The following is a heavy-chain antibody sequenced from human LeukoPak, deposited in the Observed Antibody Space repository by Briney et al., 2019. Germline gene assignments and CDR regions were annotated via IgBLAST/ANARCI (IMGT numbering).Heavy chain of an antibody. CDR3: TRGSSFAY. D-gene: IGHD3-16*01. J-gene: IGHJ4*02. CDR2: ISRSGSTK. CDR1: GFTFSDYN. V-gene: IGHV3-11*04. Sequence: GGSLRLSCAASGFTFSDYNMRWIRQAPGKGLEWVSSISRSGSTKYYADSVKGRFTISRDNAKNSLYLQMNSLRAEDTAVYYCTRGSSFAYWGQGTLVTVSS.